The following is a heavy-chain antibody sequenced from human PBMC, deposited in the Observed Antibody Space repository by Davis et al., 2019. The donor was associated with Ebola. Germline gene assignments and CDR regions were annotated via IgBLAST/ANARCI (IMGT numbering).Heavy chain of an antibody. Sequence: AASVKVSCKASGYTFTNYGLSWVRQAPGQGLEWMGWISVYNGNTKYAQKVQDRVTMTTDTSTSTAYMELRSLRSADTAVYYCARDPLHGSGWYGLFGDYWGQGTLVTVSS. CDR3: ARDPLHGSGWYGLFGDY. V-gene: IGHV1-18*01. CDR1: GYTFTNYG. D-gene: IGHD6-19*01. CDR2: ISVYNGNT. J-gene: IGHJ4*02.